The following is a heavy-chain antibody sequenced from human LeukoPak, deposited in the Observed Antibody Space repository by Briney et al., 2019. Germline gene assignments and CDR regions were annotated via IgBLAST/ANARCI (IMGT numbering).Heavy chain of an antibody. Sequence: GGSLRLSCTVSGFTVSSYGMHWVRQAPGKGLEWVAFIRYDGSNKYYADSVKGRFTISRDNSKNTLYLQMNSLRAEDTAVYYCAKDIWLVWGQGTLVTVSS. V-gene: IGHV3-30*02. J-gene: IGHJ4*02. CDR1: GFTVSSYG. CDR2: IRYDGSNK. CDR3: AKDIWLV. D-gene: IGHD6-19*01.